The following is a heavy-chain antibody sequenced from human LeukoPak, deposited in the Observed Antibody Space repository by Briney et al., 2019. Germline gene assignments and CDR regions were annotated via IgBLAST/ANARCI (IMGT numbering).Heavy chain of an antibody. V-gene: IGHV1-8*01. J-gene: IGHJ6*03. CDR2: MNPNSGNT. D-gene: IGHD2-15*01. CDR1: GYTFTSYY. CDR3: AGVESSHYYYYYYMDV. Sequence: ASVKVSCKASGYTFTSYYMHWVRQATGQGLEWMGWMNPNSGNTGYAQKFQGRVTITRNTSISTAYMELSSLRSEDTAVYYCAGVESSHYYYYYYMDVWGKGTTVTVSS.